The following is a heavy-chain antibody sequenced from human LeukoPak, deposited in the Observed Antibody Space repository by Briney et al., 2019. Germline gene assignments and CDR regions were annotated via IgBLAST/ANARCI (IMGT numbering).Heavy chain of an antibody. D-gene: IGHD6-19*01. CDR3: ARGGGSGWYIPNDY. V-gene: IGHV1-2*02. CDR2: INPNSGGT. Sequence: ASVKVSCKASGYTFTGYYMHWVRQAPGQGLEWMGWINPNSGGTNYAQKFRGRVTMTRDTSISTAYMELSRLGSDDTAVYYCARGGGSGWYIPNDYWGQGTLVTVSS. J-gene: IGHJ4*02. CDR1: GYTFTGYY.